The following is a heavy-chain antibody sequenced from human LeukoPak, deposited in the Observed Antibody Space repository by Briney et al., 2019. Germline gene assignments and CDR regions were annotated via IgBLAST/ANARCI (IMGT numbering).Heavy chain of an antibody. Sequence: PSETLSLTCTVSGGSISSYYWSWIRQPPGKELEWIGYIYYSGSTNYNPSLKSRVTISVDTSKNQFSLKLSSVTAADTAVYYCARSRYYYDSSGYYYSKNTNIEFDLWGRGTLVTVSS. J-gene: IGHJ2*01. V-gene: IGHV4-59*01. D-gene: IGHD3-22*01. CDR1: GGSISSYY. CDR2: IYYSGST. CDR3: ARSRYYYDSSGYYYSKNTNIEFDL.